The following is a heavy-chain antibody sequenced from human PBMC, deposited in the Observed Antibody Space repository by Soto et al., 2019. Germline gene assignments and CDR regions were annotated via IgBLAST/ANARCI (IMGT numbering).Heavy chain of an antibody. D-gene: IGHD1-26*01. Sequence: EVQLVETGGGLIQPGGSLRLSCAASGFTVSSNYMSWVRQAPGKGLEWVAVIDSGGSTYYADSVKGRFTISRDNSKNTLYLQMNSLRAEDTAVYYCARLGWDNAFDIWGQGTMVTVSS. J-gene: IGHJ3*02. CDR3: ARLGWDNAFDI. CDR2: IDSGGST. V-gene: IGHV3-53*02. CDR1: GFTVSSNY.